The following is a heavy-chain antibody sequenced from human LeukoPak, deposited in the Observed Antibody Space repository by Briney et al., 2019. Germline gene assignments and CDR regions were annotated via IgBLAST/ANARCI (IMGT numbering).Heavy chain of an antibody. CDR1: GGTFSSYA. V-gene: IGHV1-69*01. CDR3: AIMVCGGDCYSFFGYFDL. CDR2: IIPILGTA. J-gene: IGHJ2*01. D-gene: IGHD2-21*02. Sequence: GSSVKVSCKASGGTFSSYAISWVRQAPGQGLEWTGGIIPILGTANYAQKFQGRVTITADESTSTAYMELSSLRSEDTAVYYCAIMVCGGDCYSFFGYFDLWGRGTLVTVSS.